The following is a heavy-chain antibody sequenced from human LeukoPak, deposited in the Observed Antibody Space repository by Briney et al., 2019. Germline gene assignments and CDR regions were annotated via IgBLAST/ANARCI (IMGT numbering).Heavy chain of an antibody. CDR3: AKGGSGSYTYFDY. CDR1: GFTFSSHW. Sequence: GGSLRLSCAASGFTFSSHWMHWVRHAPGKGLVWVSRINSDGSSTSYADSVKGRFTISRDNAKNTLYLQMNSLRAEDTAVYYCAKGGSGSYTYFDYWGQGTLVTVSS. CDR2: INSDGSST. V-gene: IGHV3-74*01. D-gene: IGHD1-26*01. J-gene: IGHJ4*02.